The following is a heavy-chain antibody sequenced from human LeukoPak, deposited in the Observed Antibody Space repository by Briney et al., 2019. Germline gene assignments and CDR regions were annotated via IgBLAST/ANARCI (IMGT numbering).Heavy chain of an antibody. CDR2: IYQSGST. Sequence: PSETLSLTCAVSGGSISSGGYSWSWIRQPPGKGLEWIGYIYQSGSTSYNPSLKSRVTISVDTSKNQFSLKLTSVTAADTAVYYCARDPYTGSYRHDAFDIWGQGTMVTVSS. J-gene: IGHJ3*02. D-gene: IGHD1-26*01. V-gene: IGHV4-30-2*01. CDR1: GGSISSGGYS. CDR3: ARDPYTGSYRHDAFDI.